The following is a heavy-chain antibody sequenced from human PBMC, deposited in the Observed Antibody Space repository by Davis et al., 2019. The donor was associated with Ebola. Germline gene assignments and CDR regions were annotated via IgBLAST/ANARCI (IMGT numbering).Heavy chain of an antibody. V-gene: IGHV3-73*01. CDR2: IRSKANSYAT. Sequence: GESLKISCAASGFTFSGSAMHWVRPASGKGLEWLGRIRSKANSYATAYAASVKGRFTISRDDSKNTAYLQMNSLKTEDTAVYYCSGSGGTGDYWGQGTLVTVSS. J-gene: IGHJ4*02. D-gene: IGHD1-14*01. CDR3: SGSGGTGDY. CDR1: GFTFSGSA.